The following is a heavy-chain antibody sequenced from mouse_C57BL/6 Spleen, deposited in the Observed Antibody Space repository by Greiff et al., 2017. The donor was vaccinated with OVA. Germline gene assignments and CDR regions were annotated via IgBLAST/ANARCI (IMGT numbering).Heavy chain of an antibody. V-gene: IGHV5-9-1*02. D-gene: IGHD4-1*01. CDR1: GFTFSSYA. CDR3: TRDSLLGYYAMDY. J-gene: IGHJ4*01. CDR2: ISSGGDYI. Sequence: EVQRVESGEGLVKPGGSLKLSCAASGFTFSSYAMSWVRQTPEKRLEWVAYISSGGDYIYYADTVKGRFTISRDNARNTLYLQMSSLKSEDTAMYYCTRDSLLGYYAMDYWGQGTSVTVSS.